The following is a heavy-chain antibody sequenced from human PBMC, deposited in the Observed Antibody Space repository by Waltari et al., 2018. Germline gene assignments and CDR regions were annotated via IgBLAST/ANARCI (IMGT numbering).Heavy chain of an antibody. CDR2: IYSGGST. CDR1: GFTFSSYA. V-gene: IGHV3-23*03. J-gene: IGHJ4*02. CDR3: AITLLYYYDSSGQYFDY. Sequence: EVQLLESGGGLVQPGGSLRLSCAASGFTFSSYAMSWVRPAPGKGLEWVSVIYSGGSTYYADSVKGRFTISRDNSKNTLYLQMNSLRAEDTAVYYCAITLLYYYDSSGQYFDYWGQGTLVTVSS. D-gene: IGHD3-22*01.